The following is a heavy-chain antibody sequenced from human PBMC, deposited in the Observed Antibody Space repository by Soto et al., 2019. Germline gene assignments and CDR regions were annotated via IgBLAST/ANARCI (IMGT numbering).Heavy chain of an antibody. J-gene: IGHJ4*02. CDR1: GGSFSGYF. Sequence: SETLSLTCTVSGGSFSGYFWTWIRQPPGKGLEWLAEINHSGITNYNPSVESRVSMSVDTSKNQFSLRLYSVTAADTAVYYCVRGPYNYNSRYFDYWGQGTLVTVSS. CDR3: VRGPYNYNSRYFDY. D-gene: IGHD1-1*01. V-gene: IGHV4-34*01. CDR2: INHSGIT.